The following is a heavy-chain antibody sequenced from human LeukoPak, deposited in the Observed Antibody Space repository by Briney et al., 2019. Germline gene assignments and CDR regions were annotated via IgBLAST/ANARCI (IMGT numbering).Heavy chain of an antibody. Sequence: GGSLRLSCAASGFTFSSYSMNWVRQAPGKGLEWVSSISSSSSYIYYADSVKGRFTISRDKAKNSLYLQMNSLRAEDTAVYYCARYNRENDAFDIWGQGTMVTVSS. CDR3: ARYNRENDAFDI. D-gene: IGHD5-24*01. V-gene: IGHV3-21*01. CDR2: ISSSSSYI. CDR1: GFTFSSYS. J-gene: IGHJ3*02.